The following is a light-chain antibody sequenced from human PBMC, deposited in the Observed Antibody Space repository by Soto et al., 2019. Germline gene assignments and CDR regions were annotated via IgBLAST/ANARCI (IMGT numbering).Light chain of an antibody. Sequence: ESVLKQSPATLSLSPGERATLSCRASQSVSSYLLWYQQKPGQAPRLLIYDASNRASGTPARFSGSGSGTDFTLTISRLEPEDFAVYYCQQYGSSGTFGQGTKVDIK. J-gene: IGKJ1*01. V-gene: IGKV3-20*01. CDR3: QQYGSSGT. CDR1: QSVSSY. CDR2: DAS.